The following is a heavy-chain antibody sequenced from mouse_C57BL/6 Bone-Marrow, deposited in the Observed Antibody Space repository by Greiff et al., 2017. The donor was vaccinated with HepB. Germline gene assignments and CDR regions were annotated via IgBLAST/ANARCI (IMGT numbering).Heavy chain of an antibody. CDR3: ARSWYYGSSSGDYFDY. CDR1: GYTFTGYW. J-gene: IGHJ2*01. Sequence: LVESGAELMKPGASVKLSCKATGYTFTGYWIEWVKQRPGHGLEWIGEILPGSGSTNYNEKFKGKATFTADTSSNTAYMQLSSLTTEDSAIYYCARSWYYGSSSGDYFDYWGQGTTLTVSS. D-gene: IGHD1-1*01. V-gene: IGHV1-9*01. CDR2: ILPGSGST.